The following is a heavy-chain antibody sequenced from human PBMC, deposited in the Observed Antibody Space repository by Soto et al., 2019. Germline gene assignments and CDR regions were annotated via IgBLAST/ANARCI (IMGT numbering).Heavy chain of an antibody. D-gene: IGHD2-15*01. Sequence: PSETLSLTCTVSGGSISSSSYYWGLIRQLPGKGLEWIGSIYYSGSTYYNPSLKSRVTISVDTSKNQFSLKLSSVTAADTAVYFCARQALMLGGSCYSGLCRYFDLWGRGTLVTVSS. CDR3: ARQALMLGGSCYSGLCRYFDL. V-gene: IGHV4-39*01. J-gene: IGHJ2*01. CDR1: GGSISSSSYY. CDR2: IYYSGST.